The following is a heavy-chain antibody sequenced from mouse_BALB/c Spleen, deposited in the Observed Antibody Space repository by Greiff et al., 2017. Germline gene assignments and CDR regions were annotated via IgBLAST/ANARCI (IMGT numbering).Heavy chain of an antibody. CDR3: ARDYGSSPYAMDY. V-gene: IGHV14-3*02. Sequence: EVQGVESGAELVKPGASVKLSCTASGFNIKDTYMHWVKQRPEQGLEWIGRIDPANGNTKYDPKFQGKATITADTSSNTAYLQLSSLTSEDTAVYYCARDYGSSPYAMDYWGQGTSVTVSS. CDR1: GFNIKDTY. CDR2: IDPANGNT. J-gene: IGHJ4*01. D-gene: IGHD1-1*01.